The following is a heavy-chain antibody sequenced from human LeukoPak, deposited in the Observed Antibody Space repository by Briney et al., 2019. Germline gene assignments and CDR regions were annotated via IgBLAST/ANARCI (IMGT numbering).Heavy chain of an antibody. CDR2: ISGSGGST. J-gene: IGHJ3*02. Sequence: GGSLRLSCAASGFTVSSNYMSWVRQAPGKGLEWVSAISGSGGSTYYADSVKGRFTISRDNSKNTLYLQMNSLRAEDTAVYYCAKDWGYCSSTSCYRLGAFDIWGQGTMVTVSS. CDR1: GFTVSSNY. CDR3: AKDWGYCSSTSCYRLGAFDI. D-gene: IGHD2-2*02. V-gene: IGHV3-23*01.